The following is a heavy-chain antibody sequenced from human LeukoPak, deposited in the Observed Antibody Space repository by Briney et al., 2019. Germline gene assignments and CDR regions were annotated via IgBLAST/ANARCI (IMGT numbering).Heavy chain of an antibody. CDR1: GYTFTGNY. CDR2: INPNSGAT. J-gene: IGHJ4*02. Sequence: ASVKVSCTASGYTFTGNYLHWVRQAPGQGLEWMGWINPNSGATKCAQKFQDRVTMTRDTSISTAYMELSRLQSDDTAVYYCARFGISGYDYWGQGTLATVSS. D-gene: IGHD3-22*01. V-gene: IGHV1-2*02. CDR3: ARFGISGYDY.